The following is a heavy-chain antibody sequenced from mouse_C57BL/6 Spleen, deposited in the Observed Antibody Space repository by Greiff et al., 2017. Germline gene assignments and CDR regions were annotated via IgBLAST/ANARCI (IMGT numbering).Heavy chain of an antibody. CDR2: IYPRSGNT. J-gene: IGHJ3*01. CDR3: ARSGDGYDGAWFAY. Sequence: QVQLMESGAELARPGASVKLSCKASGYTFTSYGISWVKQRTGQGLEWIGEIYPRSGNTYYNEKVKGKATLTADKSSSTAYMELRSLTSEDSAVYFCARSGDGYDGAWFAYWGQGTLVTVSA. D-gene: IGHD2-2*01. CDR1: GYTFTSYG. V-gene: IGHV1-81*01.